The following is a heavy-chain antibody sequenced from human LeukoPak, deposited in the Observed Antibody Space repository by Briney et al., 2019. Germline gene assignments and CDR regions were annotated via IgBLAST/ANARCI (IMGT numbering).Heavy chain of an antibody. CDR2: ISTDKADT. CDR3: ARDPGSGRRVPPAASDY. D-gene: IGHD2-2*01. J-gene: IGHJ4*02. V-gene: IGHV1-18*01. Sequence: ASVKVSCKASGYTFTKYGLTWVRQAPGQGLEWMGWISTDKADTYYAQNYQGRVTMTIDTSTSTAYMELRSLRSDDTAVYYCARDPGSGRRVPPAASDYWGQGTLVTVSS. CDR1: GYTFTKYG.